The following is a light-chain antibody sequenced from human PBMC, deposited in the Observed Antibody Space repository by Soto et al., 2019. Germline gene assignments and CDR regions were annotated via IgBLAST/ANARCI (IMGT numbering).Light chain of an antibody. J-gene: IGLJ1*01. Sequence: QSALTQPASVSGSPGQSITISCTGTSSDVGGYNYVSWYQQHPGKAPKFMIYDVSNRPSGVSNRFSGSKSSNTASLTISGLQAEDEADYYCSSYTSSSTLYVFGTGTKVTVL. CDR2: DVS. CDR3: SSYTSSSTLYV. V-gene: IGLV2-14*01. CDR1: SSDVGGYNY.